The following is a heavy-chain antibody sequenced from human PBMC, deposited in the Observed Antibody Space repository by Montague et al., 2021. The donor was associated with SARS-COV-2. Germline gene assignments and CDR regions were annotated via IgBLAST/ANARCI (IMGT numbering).Heavy chain of an antibody. CDR3: ARVQGITMIVVVIGAFDI. CDR1: GGSISSSGYY. Sequence: TLSLTCTVSGGSISSSGYYWSWIRQHSGKGLEWIGYIYYSGSTYYNPSLKSRVTISVDTSKNQFSLKLSSVTAADTAVYYCARVQGITMIVVVIGAFDIWGQGTMVTVSS. D-gene: IGHD3-22*01. V-gene: IGHV4-31*03. CDR2: IYYSGST. J-gene: IGHJ3*02.